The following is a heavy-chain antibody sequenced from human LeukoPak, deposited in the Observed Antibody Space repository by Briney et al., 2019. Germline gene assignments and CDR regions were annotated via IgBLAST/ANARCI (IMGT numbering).Heavy chain of an antibody. V-gene: IGHV1-2*02. Sequence: VASVKVSCKASGYTFTGYYMHWVRQAPGQGLEWMGWINPNSGGTNYAQKFQGRVTMTRDASISTAYMELSRLRSDDTAAYYCARVTRYFANWYFDYWGQGTLVTVSS. CDR3: ARVTRYFANWYFDY. CDR1: GYTFTGYY. CDR2: INPNSGGT. D-gene: IGHD3-9*01. J-gene: IGHJ4*02.